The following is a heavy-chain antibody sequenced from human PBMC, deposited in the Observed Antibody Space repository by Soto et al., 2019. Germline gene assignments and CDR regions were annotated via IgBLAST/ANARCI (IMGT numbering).Heavy chain of an antibody. V-gene: IGHV4-59*01. CDR3: ARDYRRSFADYYYGMDV. CDR2: IYYSGST. D-gene: IGHD6-6*01. J-gene: IGHJ6*02. CDR1: GGCISSYY. Sequence: PXASLSLTCTVCGGCISSYYWSWIRQPPGKGLEWIGYIYYSGSTNYNPSLKSRVTISVDTSKNQFSLKLSSVTAADTAVYYCARDYRRSFADYYYGMDVWGQGTTVTVSS.